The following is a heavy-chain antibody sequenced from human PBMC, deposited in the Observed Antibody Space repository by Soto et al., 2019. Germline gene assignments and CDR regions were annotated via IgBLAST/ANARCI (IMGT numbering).Heavy chain of an antibody. D-gene: IGHD2-15*01. J-gene: IGHJ6*02. V-gene: IGHV3-74*01. CDR2: INSDGSST. CDR1: GFTFSSYW. Sequence: GGSLRLSCAASGFTFSSYWMHWVRQAPGKGLVWVSRINSDGSSTSYADSVKGRFTISRDNAKNTLYLQMNSLRAEETAVYYCARQDCSGGSCGPDYYYGMDVWGQGTTVTVSS. CDR3: ARQDCSGGSCGPDYYYGMDV.